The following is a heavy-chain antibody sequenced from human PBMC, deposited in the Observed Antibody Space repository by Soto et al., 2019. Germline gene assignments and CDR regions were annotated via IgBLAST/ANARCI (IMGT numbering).Heavy chain of an antibody. CDR3: ARHLAVAGNHYYYGMDV. Sequence: PWETLSLTCTFSGGSISSSSYYWGWIRQPPGKGLEWIGSIYYSGSTYYNPSLKSRVTISVDTSKNQFSLKLSSVTAADTAVYYCARHLAVAGNHYYYGMDVWGQGTTVT. D-gene: IGHD6-19*01. CDR1: GGSISSSSYY. V-gene: IGHV4-39*01. J-gene: IGHJ6*02. CDR2: IYYSGST.